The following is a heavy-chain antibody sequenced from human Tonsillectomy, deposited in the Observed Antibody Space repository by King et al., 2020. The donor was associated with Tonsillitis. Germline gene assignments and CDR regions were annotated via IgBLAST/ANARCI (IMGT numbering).Heavy chain of an antibody. D-gene: IGHD2-21*02. V-gene: IGHV5-51*03. CDR1: GYNFTRYW. CDR2: IYPADSDT. Sequence: VQLVQSGAEVKKPGESLKVSCESSGYNFTRYWIGWVRQMPGKGLEWMGIIYPADSDTRYSPSFQGQVTISADKSITTAYLRWSSLKASDTAMYYCARLDCGADCNHDAFDIWGQGTMVTVSS. CDR3: ARLDCGADCNHDAFDI. J-gene: IGHJ3*02.